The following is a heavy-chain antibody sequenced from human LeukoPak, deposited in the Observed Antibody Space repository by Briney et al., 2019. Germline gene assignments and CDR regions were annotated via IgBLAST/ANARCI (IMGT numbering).Heavy chain of an antibody. CDR2: VYDSGST. V-gene: IGHV4-31*03. CDR3: AKDTGATDYDTSGYYPGAFEI. Sequence: TSETLSLTCTVSGDSISSAGYYWSWIRQHPGKGLEWIGYVYDSGSTYYNPSLKSRITISLDTSKNQFYLELSSVTAADTAVYYCAKDTGATDYDTSGYYPGAFEIWGQGTMLTVSS. CDR1: GDSISSAGYY. J-gene: IGHJ3*02. D-gene: IGHD3-22*01.